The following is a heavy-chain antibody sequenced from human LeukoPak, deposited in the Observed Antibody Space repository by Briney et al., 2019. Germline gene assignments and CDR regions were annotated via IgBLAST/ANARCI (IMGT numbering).Heavy chain of an antibody. J-gene: IGHJ6*04. D-gene: IGHD3-9*01. CDR1: GYTFTSYG. CDR2: ISAYNGNT. CDR3: AREKFDILTGYSWSRGMDV. Sequence: ASVKVSCKASGYTFTSYGISWVRQAPGQGLEWMEWISAYNGNTNYAQKLQGRVTMTTDTSTSTAYMELRSLRSDDTAVYYCAREKFDILTGYSWSRGMDVWGKGTTVTVSS. V-gene: IGHV1-18*04.